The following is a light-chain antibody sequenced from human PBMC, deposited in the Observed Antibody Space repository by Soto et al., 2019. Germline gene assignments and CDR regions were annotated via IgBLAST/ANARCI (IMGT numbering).Light chain of an antibody. CDR1: SSDVCGYNY. CDR3: SSYTTSSTL. J-gene: IGLJ1*01. CDR2: DVS. V-gene: IGLV2-14*01. Sequence: QSALTQPASVSGSPGQSITISCTGTSSDVCGYNYVSWYQQHPGKAPKPMVYDVSTRPSGVSNRFSGSKSGNTASLTISGLKAEDEADYYCSSYTTSSTLFGTGTKLTVL.